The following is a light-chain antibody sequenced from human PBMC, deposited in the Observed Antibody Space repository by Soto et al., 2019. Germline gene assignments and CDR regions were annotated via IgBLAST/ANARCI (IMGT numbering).Light chain of an antibody. CDR2: SYN. CDR3: AAWDDSLNGYV. J-gene: IGLJ1*01. Sequence: QTVVTQPPSTSGTPGQRVTISCSGSSSNIGSESVNWYQQLPGTAPKLLIYSYNQRPSGVPDRFSGSKSGTSASLAISGLQSEDEADYICAAWDDSLNGYVFGLGTKVTVL. V-gene: IGLV1-44*01. CDR1: SSNIGSES.